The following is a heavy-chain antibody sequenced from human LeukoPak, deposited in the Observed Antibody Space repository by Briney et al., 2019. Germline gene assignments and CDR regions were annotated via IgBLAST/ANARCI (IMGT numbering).Heavy chain of an antibody. CDR1: GFTFSDHY. J-gene: IGHJ6*02. CDR3: ARGPTVTFNYHYGMDV. D-gene: IGHD4-17*01. Sequence: GGSLRLSCATSGFTFSDHYMDWVRQAPGKGLEWVARTRTKAKDYTTEYAASVKGRFTVSRDESMHSLYLQKNSLKTEDTAVYYCARGPTVTFNYHYGMDVWGQGTTVTVSS. V-gene: IGHV3-72*01. CDR2: TRTKAKDYTT.